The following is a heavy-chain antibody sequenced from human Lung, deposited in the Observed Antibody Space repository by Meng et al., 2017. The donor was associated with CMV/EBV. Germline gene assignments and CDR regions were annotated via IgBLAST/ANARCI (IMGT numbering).Heavy chain of an antibody. V-gene: IGHV3-23*01. D-gene: IGHD2-2*01. CDR1: GFTFSSYA. CDR2: ISGSGGST. CDR3: AKDGGYCSSTSCYLIPTYYYYYGMDV. J-gene: IGHJ6*02. Sequence: SXAASGFTFSSYAMSWVRQAPGKGLEWVSAISGSGGSTYYADSVKGRFTISRDNSKNTLYLQMNSLRAEDTAVYYCAKDGGYCSSTSCYLIPTYYYYYGMDVWXQGTTVTVSS.